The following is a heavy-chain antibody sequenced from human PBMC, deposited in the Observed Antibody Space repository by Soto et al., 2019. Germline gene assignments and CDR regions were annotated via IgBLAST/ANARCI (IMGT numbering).Heavy chain of an antibody. CDR2: VYYSGTT. V-gene: IGHV4-39*01. CDR1: GDSIRSSSSY. CDR3: ARVNFWSGKAHLDS. D-gene: IGHD3-3*01. Sequence: PSETLCLTCSVSGDSIRSSSSYWDWIRQSPRKGLEWVGSVYYSGTTYYNPSLKSRVSISIDTTKNQFALKLSSVTAADTAVYYCARVNFWSGKAHLDSWGQGTLVTVSS. J-gene: IGHJ4*02.